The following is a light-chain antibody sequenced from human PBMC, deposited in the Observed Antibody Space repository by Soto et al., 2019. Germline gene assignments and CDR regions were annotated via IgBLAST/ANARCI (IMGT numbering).Light chain of an antibody. J-gene: IGLJ1*01. CDR1: SSNIGSNT. Sequence: QSVLTEPPSASGTPGQIVAISCYGSSSNIGSNTVTWYQQLPGTAPKLLIYSTSQRSSGVPGRFSGSKSGASASLSISGLQSEDEADYYCAAWDDRLDVYVFGTGTKVTVL. CDR3: AAWDDRLDVYV. CDR2: STS. V-gene: IGLV1-44*01.